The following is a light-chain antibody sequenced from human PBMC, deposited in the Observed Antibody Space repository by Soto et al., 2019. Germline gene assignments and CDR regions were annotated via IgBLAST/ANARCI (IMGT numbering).Light chain of an antibody. CDR3: SSYTISSTLV. CDR2: DVS. CDR1: SSDVGGYNY. V-gene: IGLV2-14*01. J-gene: IGLJ2*01. Sequence: QSALTKPASVSGSPGQSITISCTGTSSDVGGYNYVSWYQQHPGKAPKLMIYDVSNRPSGVSNRFSGSKSGNTASLTISGLQAEYEADYYCSSYTISSTLVFGGGTKVTVL.